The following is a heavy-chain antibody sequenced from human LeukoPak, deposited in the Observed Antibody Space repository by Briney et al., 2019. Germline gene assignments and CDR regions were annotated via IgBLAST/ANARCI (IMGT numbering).Heavy chain of an antibody. CDR3: ARDGGTTGTDNWFDP. V-gene: IGHV4-4*07. J-gene: IGHJ5*02. D-gene: IGHD1-1*01. CDR1: GRSISSYY. CDR2: IYTSGST. Sequence: PSETLSLTCTVSGRSISSYYWSWIRQPAGKGLEWIGRIYTSGSTNYNPSLKSRVTMSVDTSKNQFSLKLSSVTAADTAVYYCARDGGTTGTDNWFDPWGQGTLVTVSS.